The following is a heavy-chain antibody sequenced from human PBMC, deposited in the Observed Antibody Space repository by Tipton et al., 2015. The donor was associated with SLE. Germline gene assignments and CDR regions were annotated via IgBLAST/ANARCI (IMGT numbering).Heavy chain of an antibody. J-gene: IGHJ5*02. CDR2: INHSGST. V-gene: IGHV4-34*01. CDR3: ARAQRLVRWFDP. CDR1: GGSFSGYY. D-gene: IGHD6-13*01. Sequence: TLSLTCAVYGGSFSGYYWSWFRQSPGKGLEWIGEINHSGSTNYNPSLKSRVTISVDTSKKQFSLKVSSVTAADTAVYYCARAQRLVRWFDPWGQGTLVTVSS.